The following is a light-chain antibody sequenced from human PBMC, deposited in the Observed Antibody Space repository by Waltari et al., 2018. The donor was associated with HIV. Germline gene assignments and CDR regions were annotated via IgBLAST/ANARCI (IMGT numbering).Light chain of an antibody. CDR3: AARDDSLSGYV. V-gene: IGLV1-47*01. Sequence: QSVLTQPPSASGTPGQRVTISCSGSSSNIGSNYVYWYQQLPGTAPKLLIYKNNQRPSGVPARFSGSKSGTSASLAISGLRSEDEADYYCAARDDSLSGYVFGTGTKVTVL. CDR1: SSNIGSNY. J-gene: IGLJ1*01. CDR2: KNN.